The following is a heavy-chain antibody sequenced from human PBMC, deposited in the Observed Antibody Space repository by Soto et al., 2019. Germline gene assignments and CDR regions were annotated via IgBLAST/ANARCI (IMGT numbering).Heavy chain of an antibody. CDR1: GGTFSSYA. CDR3: ARAPREYYGMDV. V-gene: IGHV1-69*13. Sequence: SVKVSCKASGGTFSSYAISWVRQAPGQGLEWMGGIIPIFGTANYAQKFQGRVTITADESTSTAYMELSSLRSEDTAVYYCARAPREYYGMDVWGQGTTVTVSS. J-gene: IGHJ6*02. D-gene: IGHD1-26*01. CDR2: IIPIFGTA.